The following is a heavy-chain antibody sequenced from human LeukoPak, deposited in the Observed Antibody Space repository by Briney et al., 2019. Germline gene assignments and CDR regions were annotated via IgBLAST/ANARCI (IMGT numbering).Heavy chain of an antibody. CDR2: ISYDGSNK. V-gene: IGHV3-30*04. CDR1: GFTFSSYA. D-gene: IGHD2-2*02. J-gene: IGHJ4*02. Sequence: GGSLRLSCAASGFTFSSYAMHWVRQAPGKGLEWVAVISYDGSNKYYADSVKGRFTISRDNSKYTLYLQMNSLRAEDTAVYYCARDEARVVPAAISSLGYWGQGTLVTVSS. CDR3: ARDEARVVPAAISSLGY.